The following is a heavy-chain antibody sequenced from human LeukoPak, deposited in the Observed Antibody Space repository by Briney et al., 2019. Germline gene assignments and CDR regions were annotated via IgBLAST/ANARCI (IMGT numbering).Heavy chain of an antibody. Sequence: SETLSLTCTVSGGSISSYYWSWIRQPPGKGLEWIGYIYYSGSTYYNPSLKSRVTISVDTSKNQFSLKLSSVTAADTAVYYCARQVRAAAGPFDYWGQGTLVTVSS. J-gene: IGHJ4*02. V-gene: IGHV4-59*08. D-gene: IGHD6-13*01. CDR1: GGSISSYY. CDR2: IYYSGST. CDR3: ARQVRAAAGPFDY.